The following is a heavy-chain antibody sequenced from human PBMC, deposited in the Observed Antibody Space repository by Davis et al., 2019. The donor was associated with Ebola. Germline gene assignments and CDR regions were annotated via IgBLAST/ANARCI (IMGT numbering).Heavy chain of an antibody. CDR2: ISGSGGST. J-gene: IGHJ4*02. CDR1: GFTFSSYA. V-gene: IGHV3-23*01. CDR3: AKAPPRGLRLAEFRVPRY. Sequence: PGGSLRLSCAASGFTFSSYAMSWVRQAPGKGLEWVSAISGSGGSTYYADSVKGRFTISRDNSKNTLYLQMNSLRAEDTAVYYCAKAPPRGLRLAEFRVPRYWGQGTLVTVSS. D-gene: IGHD3-16*01.